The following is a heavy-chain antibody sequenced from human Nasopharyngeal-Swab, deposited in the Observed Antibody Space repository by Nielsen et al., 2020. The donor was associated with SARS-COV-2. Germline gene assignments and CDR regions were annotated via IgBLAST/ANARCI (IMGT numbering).Heavy chain of an antibody. J-gene: IGHJ4*02. D-gene: IGHD3-10*01. Sequence: GESLKISCAASGFTFSDYYMSWIRHIPGKGLEWVSYISGSSSYTSYADSVKGRFTISRDNAKNSLYLEMTSLRADDTAVYYCARTSYYGSGSLDYWVQGTQVTVSS. CDR2: ISGSSSYT. CDR1: GFTFSDYY. CDR3: ARTSYYGSGSLDY. V-gene: IGHV3-11*03.